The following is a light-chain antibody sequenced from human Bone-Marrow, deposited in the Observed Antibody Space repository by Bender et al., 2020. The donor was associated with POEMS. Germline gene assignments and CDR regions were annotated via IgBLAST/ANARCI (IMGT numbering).Light chain of an antibody. CDR2: QDN. CDR1: ALENKF. V-gene: IGLV3-1*01. Sequence: SSELTQPPSLSVSPGQTASITCSGYALENKFAYWYQQKPGQSPVLVIYQDNNRPSGIPERFSGSTSGNTASLTVSGSQAEDEADDYCCSYAGSTNSYVFGGGTKLTVL. J-gene: IGLJ2*01. CDR3: CSYAGSTNSYV.